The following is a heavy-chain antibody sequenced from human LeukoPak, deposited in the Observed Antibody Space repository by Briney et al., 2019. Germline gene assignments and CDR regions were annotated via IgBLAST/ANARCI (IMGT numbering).Heavy chain of an antibody. J-gene: IGHJ6*04. D-gene: IGHD2-15*01. CDR3: AKDPIYCSGGSCAHYYYYGMDV. V-gene: IGHV3-30*18. Sequence: GGSLRLSCAASGFTFSSYGMHWVSQAPGKGLEWVAVISYDGSNKYYAGSVKGRFTISRDNSKNTLYLQMNSLRAEDTAVYYCAKDPIYCSGGSCAHYYYYGMDVWGKGTTVTVSS. CDR2: ISYDGSNK. CDR1: GFTFSSYG.